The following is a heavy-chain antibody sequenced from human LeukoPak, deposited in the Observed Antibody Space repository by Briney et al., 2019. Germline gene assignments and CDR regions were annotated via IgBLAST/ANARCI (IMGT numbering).Heavy chain of an antibody. CDR1: GFTFSSYA. Sequence: GGSLRLSCTASGFTFSSYAMSWVRQAPGKGLEWVAAISGSGASTYYADSVKGRLTISRDNSKNTLYLQMNSLRAEDTALYYCASDRITISPTDYYYYGLDVWGQGTTVTVSS. J-gene: IGHJ6*02. V-gene: IGHV3-23*01. CDR3: ASDRITISPTDYYYYGLDV. CDR2: ISGSGAST. D-gene: IGHD3-3*01.